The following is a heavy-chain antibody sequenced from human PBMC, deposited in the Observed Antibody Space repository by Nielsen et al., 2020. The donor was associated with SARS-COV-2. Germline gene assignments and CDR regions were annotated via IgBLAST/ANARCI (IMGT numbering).Heavy chain of an antibody. CDR1: GYTFTSPD. J-gene: IGHJ4*02. CDR2: MKPNSGEA. V-gene: IGHV1-8*01. D-gene: IGHD2-2*01. CDR3: ARSPPAFGY. Sequence: ASVKVSCKASGYTFTSPDINWLRQATGQRLEWMGWMKPNSGEAGYAQKFQGRVTMTRDTSISTAYMELSSLTSEDTAMYYFARSPPAFGYWGQGTLVTVSS.